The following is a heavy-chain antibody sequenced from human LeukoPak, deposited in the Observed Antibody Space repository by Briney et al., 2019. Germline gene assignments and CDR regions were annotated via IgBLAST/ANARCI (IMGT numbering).Heavy chain of an antibody. V-gene: IGHV4-31*03. CDR2: IYYSGST. Sequence: TSQTLSLTCTVSGGSISSGGYYWSWIRQHPGKGLEWIGYIYYSGSTYYNPSLKSRVTISVDTSKNQFSLKLSSVTAADTAVYYCARERYDYVWGSYRHAYFDYWGRGTLVTVSS. J-gene: IGHJ4*02. CDR1: GGSISSGGYY. D-gene: IGHD3-16*02. CDR3: ARERYDYVWGSYRHAYFDY.